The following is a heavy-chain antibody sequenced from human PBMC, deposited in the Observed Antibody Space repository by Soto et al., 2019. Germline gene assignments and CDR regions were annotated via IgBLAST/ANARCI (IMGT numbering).Heavy chain of an antibody. CDR1: GCSISSYY. D-gene: IGHD3-22*01. J-gene: IGHJ4*02. Sequence: SETLSLTCTVSGCSISSYYWSWIRQPPGKGLEWIGYIYYSGSTNYNPSLKSRVTISVDTSKNQFSLKLSSVTAADTAVYYCARYYYDSSGYTDFDYWGQVTLVTVS. CDR3: ARYYYDSSGYTDFDY. V-gene: IGHV4-59*08. CDR2: IYYSGST.